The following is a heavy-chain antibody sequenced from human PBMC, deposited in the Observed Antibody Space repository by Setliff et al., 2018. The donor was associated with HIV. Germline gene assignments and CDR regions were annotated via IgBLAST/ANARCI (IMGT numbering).Heavy chain of an antibody. J-gene: IGHJ4*02. Sequence: SETLSLTCTVPGASITTHWWSWIRQPAGKGLEWIGRFSSSGSTNYNSSLESRVTMSVDTSKNQFYLNLRSVTATDTAIYSCARSRHCGSDCYFDLSGQGTLVTVSS. CDR1: GASITTHW. V-gene: IGHV4-4*07. CDR2: FSSSGST. D-gene: IGHD2-21*02. CDR3: ARSRHCGSDCYFDL.